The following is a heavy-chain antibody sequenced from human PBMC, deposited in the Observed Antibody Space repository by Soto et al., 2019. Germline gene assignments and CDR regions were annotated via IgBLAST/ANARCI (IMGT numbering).Heavy chain of an antibody. CDR1: GGSISSGGYS. CDR3: VIEGLVRATALDY. CDR2: IYHSGST. Sequence: PSETLSLTCAVSGGSISSGGYSWSWIRQPPGKGLEWIGYIYHSGSTYYNPSLKSRVTISVDRSKNQFSLKLSSVTAADTAVYYCVIEGLVRATALDYWVQGILVTVS. J-gene: IGHJ4*02. V-gene: IGHV4-30-2*01. D-gene: IGHD1-26*01.